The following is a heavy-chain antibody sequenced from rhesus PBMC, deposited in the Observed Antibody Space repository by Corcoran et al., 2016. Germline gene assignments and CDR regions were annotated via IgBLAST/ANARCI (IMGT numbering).Heavy chain of an antibody. CDR3: AREYCSGIYCRGDVFDF. CDR2: IYGSSGSN. Sequence: ESGPGVVKPSETLSLTCAVSGGSISSGYDWSWIRQLPGKGLEWIGYIYGSSGSNNYNPSLKNRVTISKDATQNHFSLQLSSVTAAATAVYYWAREYCSGIYCRGDVFDFWGQGLRVTVSS. J-gene: IGHJ3*01. D-gene: IGHD2-27*01. CDR1: GGSISSGYD. V-gene: IGHV4-76*01.